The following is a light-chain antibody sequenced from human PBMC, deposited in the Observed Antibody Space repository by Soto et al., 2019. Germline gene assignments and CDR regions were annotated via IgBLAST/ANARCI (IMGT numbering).Light chain of an antibody. J-gene: IGKJ1*01. CDR3: QQYNSYSWT. V-gene: IGKV1-5*01. CDR2: DAS. Sequence: DIQMTQSPSSLSASVGDRVTITCRASQSIGNYLNWYQQKPGKAPKLLIYDASSLESGVPSRFSGSGSGTEFTLTISSLQPDDFATYYCQQYNSYSWTFGQGTKVDIK. CDR1: QSIGNY.